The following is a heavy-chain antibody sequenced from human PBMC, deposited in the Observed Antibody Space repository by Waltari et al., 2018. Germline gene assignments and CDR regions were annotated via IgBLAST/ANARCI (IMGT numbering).Heavy chain of an antibody. D-gene: IGHD2-21*02. CDR1: GFTVSSNY. CDR2: IYSGGST. V-gene: IGHV3-53*01. Sequence: EVQLVESGGGLIQPGGSLRLSCAASGFTVSSNYMSWVRQAPGKGLGWVSVIYSGGSTYYADSVKGRFTISRDNSKNTLYLQMNSLRAEDTAVYYCARGPDDCGGDCYSPGREDWFDPWGQGTLVTVSS. J-gene: IGHJ5*02. CDR3: ARGPDDCGGDCYSPGREDWFDP.